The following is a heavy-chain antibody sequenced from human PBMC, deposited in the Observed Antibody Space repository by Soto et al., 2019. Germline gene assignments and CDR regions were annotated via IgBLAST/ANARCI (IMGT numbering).Heavy chain of an antibody. D-gene: IGHD6-13*01. Sequence: GGSLRLSCAASGFTFSSYGMHWVRQAPGKGLEWVAVISYDGSNKYYADSVKGRFTISRDNSKNTLYLQMNSLRAEDTAVYYCMRIGQQLQPITYYFDYWGQGTLVTVSS. CDR1: GFTFSSYG. V-gene: IGHV3-30*03. J-gene: IGHJ4*02. CDR2: ISYDGSNK. CDR3: MRIGQQLQPITYYFDY.